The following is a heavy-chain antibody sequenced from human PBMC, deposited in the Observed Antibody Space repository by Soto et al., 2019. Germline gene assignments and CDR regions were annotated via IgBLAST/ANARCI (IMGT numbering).Heavy chain of an antibody. J-gene: IGHJ6*02. Sequence: QVQLVQSGAEVKKPGSSVKVSCKASGGTFSSYAISWVRQAPGQGLEWMGGIIPIFGTANYAQKFQGRVTITADESTSKAYMELSSLRSEDTAVYYCARTKGPYYDSSGYYVGYYYYYGMDVWGQGTTVTVSS. D-gene: IGHD3-22*01. V-gene: IGHV1-69*12. CDR3: ARTKGPYYDSSGYYVGYYYYYGMDV. CDR1: GGTFSSYA. CDR2: IIPIFGTA.